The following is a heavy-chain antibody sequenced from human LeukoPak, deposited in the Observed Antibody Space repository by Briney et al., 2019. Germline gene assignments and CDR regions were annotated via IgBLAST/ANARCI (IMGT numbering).Heavy chain of an antibody. CDR1: GFTFSSYG. CDR2: IWYDGSNK. CDR3: ARYYYDSSGYYYENWFDP. V-gene: IGHV3-33*01. J-gene: IGHJ5*02. Sequence: PGRSLRLSCAASGFTFSSYGMHWVRQAPGKGLEWVAVIWYDGSNKYYADSVKGRFTISRDNAKNSLYLQMNSLRAEDTAVYYCARYYYDSSGYYYENWFDPWGQGTLVTVSS. D-gene: IGHD3-22*01.